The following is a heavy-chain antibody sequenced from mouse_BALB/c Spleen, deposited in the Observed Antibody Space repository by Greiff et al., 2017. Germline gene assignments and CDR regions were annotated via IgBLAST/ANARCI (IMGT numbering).Heavy chain of an antibody. D-gene: IGHD2-1*01. CDR2: ISYSGST. CDR1: GYSITSDYA. CDR3: ARRGDGNSYAMDY. Sequence: VQLQQSGPGLVKPSQSLSLTCTVTGYSITSDYAWNWIRQFPGNKLEWMGYISYSGSTSYNPSLKSRISITRDTSKNQFFLQLNSVTTEDTATYYCARRGDGNSYAMDYWGQGTSVTVSS. J-gene: IGHJ4*01. V-gene: IGHV3-2*02.